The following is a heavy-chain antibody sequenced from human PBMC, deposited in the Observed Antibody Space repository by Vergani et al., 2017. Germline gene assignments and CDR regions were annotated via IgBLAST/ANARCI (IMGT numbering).Heavy chain of an antibody. J-gene: IGHJ3*02. D-gene: IGHD3-10*01. CDR1: GYTFTGYY. CDR3: ARGRYYGSEFPHAFDI. Sequence: QVQLVQSGAEVKKPGSSVKVSCKASGYTFTGYYMHWVRQAPGQGLEWMGWINPNSGGTNYAQKFQGRVTMTRDTSISTAYMELSRLRSDDTAVYYCARGRYYGSEFPHAFDIWGQGTMVTVSS. CDR2: INPNSGGT. V-gene: IGHV1-2*02.